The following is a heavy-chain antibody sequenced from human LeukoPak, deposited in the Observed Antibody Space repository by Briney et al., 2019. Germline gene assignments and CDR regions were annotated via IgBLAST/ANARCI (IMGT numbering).Heavy chain of an antibody. CDR1: GYFISSGHY. V-gene: IGHV4-38-2*01. D-gene: IGHD2-2*01. CDR2: IHHSGST. Sequence: SETLSLTCDVSGYFISSGHYWGWIRQPPGQGLEYIGSIHHSGSTYYNPSLKSRVTISVDTSKDQFSLKLSSVTAADTAVYYCARRYCSSTSCYLDYWGQGILVTVSS. J-gene: IGHJ4*02. CDR3: ARRYCSSTSCYLDY.